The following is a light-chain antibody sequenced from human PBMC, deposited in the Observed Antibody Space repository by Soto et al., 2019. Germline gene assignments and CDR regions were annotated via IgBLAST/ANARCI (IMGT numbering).Light chain of an antibody. Sequence: EIVLTQSPGTLSLSPGEGATLSCTASQSVRSSYLAWYQQKPGQAPRLLIYGASSRATGIPDRFSGSGSGTDFTRTISRLEPEDFAVCYCQQYGSSPYTFGQGTKLEIK. CDR2: GAS. J-gene: IGKJ2*01. V-gene: IGKV3-20*01. CDR3: QQYGSSPYT. CDR1: QSVRSSY.